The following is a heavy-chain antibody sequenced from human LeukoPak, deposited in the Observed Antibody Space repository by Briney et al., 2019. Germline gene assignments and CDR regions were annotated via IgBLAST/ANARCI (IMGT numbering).Heavy chain of an antibody. CDR2: ISYDGSNK. D-gene: IGHD5-24*01. Sequence: PGRSLRLSCAASGFTFSSYGMHWVRQAPGKGLEWVAVISYDGSNKYYADSVKGRFTISRDNPKNTLYLQMNSLRAEDTAVYYCAKDRGDGYNHFDYWGQGTLVTVSS. CDR3: AKDRGDGYNHFDY. V-gene: IGHV3-30*18. J-gene: IGHJ4*02. CDR1: GFTFSSYG.